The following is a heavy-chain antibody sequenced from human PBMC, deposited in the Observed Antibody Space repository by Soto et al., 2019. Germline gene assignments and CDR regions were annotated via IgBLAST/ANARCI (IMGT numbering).Heavy chain of an antibody. Sequence: SETLSLTCAVYGGSFSGYYWSWIRQPPGKGLEWIGYIYYSGSTYYNPSLKSRVTISVDTSKNQFSLKLSSVTAADTAVYYCARGSMVLTSYYYYYMDVWGKGTTVTVS. CDR2: IYYSGST. V-gene: IGHV4-34*09. J-gene: IGHJ6*03. D-gene: IGHD3-10*01. CDR1: GGSFSGYY. CDR3: ARGSMVLTSYYYYYMDV.